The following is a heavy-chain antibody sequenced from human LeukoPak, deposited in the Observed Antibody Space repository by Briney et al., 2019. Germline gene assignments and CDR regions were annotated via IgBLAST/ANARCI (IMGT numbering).Heavy chain of an antibody. Sequence: GRSLRLSCAASGFTFSSYGMHWVRQAPGKGLEWVAVIWYDGSNKYYADSVKGRFTISRDNSKNTLYLQMNSLRAEDTAVYYCAKCSWWSGYYHGMDVWGQGTTVTVSS. D-gene: IGHD3-3*01. CDR1: GFTFSSYG. J-gene: IGHJ6*02. CDR2: IWYDGSNK. CDR3: AKCSWWSGYYHGMDV. V-gene: IGHV3-33*06.